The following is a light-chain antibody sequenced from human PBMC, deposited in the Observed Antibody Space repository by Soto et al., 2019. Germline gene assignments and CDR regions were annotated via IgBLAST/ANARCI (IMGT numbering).Light chain of an antibody. Sequence: QSALTQPASVSGSPGQSITISCTGTSSDVGGYYYVSWYQHHPSKAPKLIIYQVTSRPSGVSNRFSASKSGNTASLTISALQAEDEALYYCCSYSSSSTFYVFGTGTKVTVL. V-gene: IGLV2-14*01. J-gene: IGLJ1*01. CDR3: CSYSSSSTFYV. CDR1: SSDVGGYYY. CDR2: QVT.